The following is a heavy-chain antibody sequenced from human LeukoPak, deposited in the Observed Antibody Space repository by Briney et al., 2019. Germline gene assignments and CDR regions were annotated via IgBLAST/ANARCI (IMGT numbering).Heavy chain of an antibody. J-gene: IGHJ3*01. V-gene: IGHV1-2*02. Sequence: ASVKVSCTASGYSFTDYFIHWVRQAPGQGLEWMGWIKPNSGGTHYVQMFQGRVTMTRDTSISTVYVDLSNLKYDDTAVYSCARVHGGRELDPFDFWGQGTMLTVSS. CDR3: ARVHGGRELDPFDF. CDR2: IKPNSGGT. CDR1: GYSFTDYF. D-gene: IGHD1-7*01.